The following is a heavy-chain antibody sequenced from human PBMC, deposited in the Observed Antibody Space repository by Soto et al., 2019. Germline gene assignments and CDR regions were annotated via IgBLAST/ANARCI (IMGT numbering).Heavy chain of an antibody. V-gene: IGHV3-23*01. J-gene: IGHJ4*02. CDR3: AKHFVNGEVLY. Sequence: EVQLLESGGGLVQPGGSLRLSCAASGFTFSSYAMSWVRQAPGKGLEWVSIISGSGGSTFYADSVKGRFAISRDNSKNTLYLQMNSLTAADTAVYYCAKHFVNGEVLYWGQGTLVTVSS. D-gene: IGHD3-10*01. CDR2: ISGSGGST. CDR1: GFTFSSYA.